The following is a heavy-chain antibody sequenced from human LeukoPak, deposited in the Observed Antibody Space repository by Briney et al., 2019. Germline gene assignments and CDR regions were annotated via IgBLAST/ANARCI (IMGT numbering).Heavy chain of an antibody. D-gene: IGHD6-6*01. J-gene: IGHJ6*03. CDR1: AITFSTYA. CDR2: ISGSGGST. Sequence: PGGSLRLSCAASAITFSTYAMSWVRQAPGKGLECVSAISGSGGSTYYADSVKGRFTISRDNSKNTLYLQMNSLRAEDTAVYYCAKRSARHYYMDVWGKGTTVTVSS. V-gene: IGHV3-23*01. CDR3: AKRSARHYYMDV.